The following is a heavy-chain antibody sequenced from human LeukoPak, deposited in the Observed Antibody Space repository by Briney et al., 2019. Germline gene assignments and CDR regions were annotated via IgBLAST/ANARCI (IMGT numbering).Heavy chain of an antibody. CDR2: ISYDGSNK. CDR3: AKEYCSNSVCHSLDY. Sequence: GGSLRLSCAASGFTFSSYSMNWVRQAPGKGLEWVAVISYDGSNKYYADSVKGRFTFSRDNSKNTLYLQMNSLRAEDTAVYYCAKEYCSNSVCHSLDYWGQGTLVTVSS. J-gene: IGHJ4*02. V-gene: IGHV3-30*18. D-gene: IGHD2-8*01. CDR1: GFTFSSYS.